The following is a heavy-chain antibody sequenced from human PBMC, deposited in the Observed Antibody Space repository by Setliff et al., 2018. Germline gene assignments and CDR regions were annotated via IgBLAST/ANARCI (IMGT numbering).Heavy chain of an antibody. J-gene: IGHJ6*03. Sequence: KTSETLSLTCTVSGGSISSYYWSWIRQPAGKGLEWIGLIYIGGSANYNPSLKSRVTMSIDTSKNQFSLKLNSVTAADMAVYYCAREQWLDPPGYYYMDVWAKGTTVTVS. V-gene: IGHV4-4*07. D-gene: IGHD6-19*01. CDR3: AREQWLDPPGYYYMDV. CDR2: IYIGGSA. CDR1: GGSISSYY.